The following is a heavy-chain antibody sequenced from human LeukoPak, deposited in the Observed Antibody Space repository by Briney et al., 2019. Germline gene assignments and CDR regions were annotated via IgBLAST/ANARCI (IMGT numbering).Heavy chain of an antibody. CDR1: GFSLSNYW. V-gene: IGHV3-74*01. J-gene: IGHJ4*02. CDR3: VRSLRSADF. CDR2: INPDGSQT. Sequence: PGGSLRLSCAASGFSLSNYWMHWVRQAPGKGLMWVSQINPDGSQTFYADSVKGRFTISRDNAKNTLFLQMDSLRAEDTALYYCVRSLRSADFWGQGTLVTVSS.